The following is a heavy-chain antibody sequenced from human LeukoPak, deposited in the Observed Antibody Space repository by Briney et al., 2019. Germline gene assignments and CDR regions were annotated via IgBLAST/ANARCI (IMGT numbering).Heavy chain of an antibody. D-gene: IGHD2-2*01. Sequence: GGSLRLSCVASGFTFGSYWMNWVRQAPGKGLEWVAYILPDGSQKYYVDSVKGRFTISRDNPKNSLYLQINNLRAEDTAVYYCGRLAHNAWYAIDFWGQGTLVTVSS. J-gene: IGHJ4*02. V-gene: IGHV3-7*01. CDR2: ILPDGSQK. CDR1: GFTFGSYW. CDR3: GRLAHNAWYAIDF.